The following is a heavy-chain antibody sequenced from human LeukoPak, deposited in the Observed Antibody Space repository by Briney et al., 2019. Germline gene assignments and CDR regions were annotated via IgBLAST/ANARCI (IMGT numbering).Heavy chain of an antibody. CDR3: AGYYYDSSGRYAFDI. CDR2: IIPILGIA. D-gene: IGHD3-22*01. CDR1: GGTFSSYA. Sequence: ASVKVSCKASGGTFSSYAISWVRQAPGQGLEWMGRIIPILGIANYAQKFQGRVTITADKSTSTAYMELSSLRSEDTAVYYCAGYYYDSSGRYAFDIWGQGTMVTVSS. J-gene: IGHJ3*02. V-gene: IGHV1-69*04.